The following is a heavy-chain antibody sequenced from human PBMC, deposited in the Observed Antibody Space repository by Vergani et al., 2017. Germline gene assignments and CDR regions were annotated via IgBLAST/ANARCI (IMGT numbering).Heavy chain of an antibody. Sequence: QVQLVESGGGVVQPGGSLRLSCAASGFTFSSYGMHWVRQAPGKGLEWVAVISYDGSNKYYADSVKGRFTISRDNSKNTLYLQMNSLRAEDTAVYYCAKDYCSGGSCYVGAHWGQGTLVTVSS. CDR3: AKDYCSGGSCYVGAH. CDR1: GFTFSSYG. J-gene: IGHJ4*02. D-gene: IGHD2-15*01. CDR2: ISYDGSNK. V-gene: IGHV3-30*18.